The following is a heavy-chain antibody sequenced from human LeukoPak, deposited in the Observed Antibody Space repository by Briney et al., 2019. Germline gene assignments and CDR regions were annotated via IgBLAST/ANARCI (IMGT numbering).Heavy chain of an antibody. CDR3: ARVRAPGVAVAGEHRDYYYYMDV. CDR1: GGTFSSYA. V-gene: IGHV1-69*05. D-gene: IGHD6-19*01. J-gene: IGHJ6*03. CDR2: IIPIFGTA. Sequence: ASVKVSCKASGGTFSSYAISWVRQAPGQGLEWMGGIIPIFGTANYAQKFQGRVTITTDESTSTAYMELSSLRSEDTAVYYCARVRAPGVAVAGEHRDYYYYMDVWGKGTTVTVSS.